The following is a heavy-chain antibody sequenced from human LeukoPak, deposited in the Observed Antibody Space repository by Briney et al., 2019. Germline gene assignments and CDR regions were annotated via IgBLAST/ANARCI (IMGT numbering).Heavy chain of an antibody. D-gene: IGHD2-15*01. Sequence: ASVKVSCKASGYTFTSYAMHWVRQAPGQGLEWMGWINPNSGGTNYAQKFQGRVTMTRDTSISTAYMELSRLRSDDTAVYYCAKGYCSGGSCWKDAFDIWGQGTMVTVSS. CDR2: INPNSGGT. CDR3: AKGYCSGGSCWKDAFDI. V-gene: IGHV1-2*02. J-gene: IGHJ3*02. CDR1: GYTFTSYA.